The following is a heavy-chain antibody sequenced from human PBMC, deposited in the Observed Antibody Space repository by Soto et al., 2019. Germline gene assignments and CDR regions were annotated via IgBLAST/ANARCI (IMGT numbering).Heavy chain of an antibody. Sequence: GESLKISCSASGFTFSSYAMHWVRQAPGKGLEYVSAISSNGGSTYYADSVKGRFTISRDNSKNTLYLQMSSLRAEDTAVYYCVKNYYDFWSGYYLGYYYYYGRDVWGQGTTVTVSS. CDR1: GFTFSSYA. CDR2: ISSNGGST. D-gene: IGHD3-3*01. J-gene: IGHJ6*02. V-gene: IGHV3-64D*08. CDR3: VKNYYDFWSGYYLGYYYYYGRDV.